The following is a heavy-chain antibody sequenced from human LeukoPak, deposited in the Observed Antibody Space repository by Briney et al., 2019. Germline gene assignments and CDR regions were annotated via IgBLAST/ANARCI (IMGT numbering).Heavy chain of an antibody. CDR3: AKEGGHYDILTGNYYYYGMDV. Sequence: GGSLRLSCAASGFTFSSYGMHWVRQAPGKGLEWVAFIRYDGSNKYYADSVKGRFTISRANSKNTLYLQMHSLRAEDTAVYYCAKEGGHYDILTGNYYYYGMDVWGQGTTVTVSS. CDR2: IRYDGSNK. D-gene: IGHD3-9*01. J-gene: IGHJ6*02. V-gene: IGHV3-30*02. CDR1: GFTFSSYG.